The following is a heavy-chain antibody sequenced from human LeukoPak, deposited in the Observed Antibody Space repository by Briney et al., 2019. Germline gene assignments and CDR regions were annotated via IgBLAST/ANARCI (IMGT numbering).Heavy chain of an antibody. D-gene: IGHD3-22*01. V-gene: IGHV5-51*01. Sequence: TGESLKISCKGSGYSFTSYWIGWVRQMPGKGLEWMGIIYPGDSDTRYSPSFQGQVTISADKSISTAYLQWSSLKASDTAMYYCARQGDSSGYPISRYRRPSDAFDIWGQGTMVTVSS. CDR1: GYSFTSYW. J-gene: IGHJ3*02. CDR2: IYPGDSDT. CDR3: ARQGDSSGYPISRYRRPSDAFDI.